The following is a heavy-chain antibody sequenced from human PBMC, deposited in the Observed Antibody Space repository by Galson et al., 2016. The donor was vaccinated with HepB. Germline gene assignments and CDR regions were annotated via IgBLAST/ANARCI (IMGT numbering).Heavy chain of an antibody. Sequence: SLRLSCAASGFTFSSNGMHWVRQAPGKGLEWVAVIWYDGSNKYYADSVKGRFTISGDSSKNTLNLQMNSLRVEDTAVYYCAREAGGSYYAYWYFDLWGRGTLVTVSS. V-gene: IGHV3-33*08. CDR3: AREAGGSYYAYWYFDL. J-gene: IGHJ2*01. CDR1: GFTFSSNG. D-gene: IGHD1-26*01. CDR2: IWYDGSNK.